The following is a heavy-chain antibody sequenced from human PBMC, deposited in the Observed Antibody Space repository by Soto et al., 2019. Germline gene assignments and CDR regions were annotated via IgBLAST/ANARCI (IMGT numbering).Heavy chain of an antibody. J-gene: IGHJ4*02. Sequence: VGSLRLPCAASGFTFSSHAMSWVLQAPGKGLEWVSAISGSGGSTYYADSVKGRFTISRDNSKNTLYLQMNSLRAEDTAVYYCARDLTGYGSGEYWGQGTLVTGTS. CDR1: GFTFSSHA. CDR2: ISGSGGST. V-gene: IGHV3-23*01. D-gene: IGHD3-10*01. CDR3: ARDLTGYGSGEY.